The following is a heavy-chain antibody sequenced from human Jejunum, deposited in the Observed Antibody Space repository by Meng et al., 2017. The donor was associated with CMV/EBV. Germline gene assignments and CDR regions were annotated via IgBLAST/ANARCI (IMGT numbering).Heavy chain of an antibody. D-gene: IGHD3-3*01. V-gene: IGHV1-69*05. CDR3: ATPVKYYDSWTGCPPFDY. CDR1: SAYA. J-gene: IGHJ4*02. Sequence: SAYAINGVRKAPGQGLEWMEGIIHISGTTKYAQKFQDRVTVTTDESTSTAYMELNSLRSEDTAVYYCATPVKYYDSWTGCPPFDYWGQGTLVTVSS. CDR2: IIHISGTT.